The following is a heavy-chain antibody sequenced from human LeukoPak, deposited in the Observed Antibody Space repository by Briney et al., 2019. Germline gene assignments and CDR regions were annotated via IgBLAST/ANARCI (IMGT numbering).Heavy chain of an antibody. J-gene: IGHJ3*01. D-gene: IGHD2-2*01. CDR2: IYPRGST. Sequence: SETLSLTCTVSGGSISSYYWSWIRQPAGKGLEWIGRIYPRGSTTYNSSLKSRVTMSADTSKNHFSLKLSSLTAADTAVYYCARGRYCTATTCDAGGDAFDVWGQGTTVTVSS. V-gene: IGHV4-4*07. CDR1: GGSISSYY. CDR3: ARGRYCTATTCDAGGDAFDV.